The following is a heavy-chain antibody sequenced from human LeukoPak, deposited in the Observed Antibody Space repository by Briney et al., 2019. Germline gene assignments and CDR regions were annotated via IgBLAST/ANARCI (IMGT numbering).Heavy chain of an antibody. CDR2: ILPDSGAT. CDR1: GYTFTDYH. D-gene: IGHD2-21*01. CDR3: ARGGGDNWGWDYFDP. Sequence: SVKVSCKASGYTFTDYHLHWLRQVPGQGLEWMGWILPDSGATNYPQTFVGRVTMTKDTSISTAYMELSTLRSDDTAVYYCARGGGDNWGWDYFDPWGQGTLVTVSS. J-gene: IGHJ5*02. V-gene: IGHV1-2*02.